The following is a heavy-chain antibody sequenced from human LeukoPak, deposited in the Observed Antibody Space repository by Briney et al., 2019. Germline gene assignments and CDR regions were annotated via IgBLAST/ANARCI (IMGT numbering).Heavy chain of an antibody. CDR2: ISTSSSYI. CDR1: GFTFSSYS. D-gene: IGHD6-19*01. Sequence: GGSLRLSCAASGFTFSSYSMNWVRQAPGKGLEWVSSISTSSSYIYYADSVKGRFTISRDNARKSLYLQMNSLRADDTAVYYCARGASVVAGSDNAFDIWGQGTMVTVSS. J-gene: IGHJ3*02. CDR3: ARGASVVAGSDNAFDI. V-gene: IGHV3-21*01.